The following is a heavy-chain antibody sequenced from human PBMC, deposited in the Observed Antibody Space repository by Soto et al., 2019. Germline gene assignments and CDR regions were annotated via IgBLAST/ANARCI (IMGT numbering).Heavy chain of an antibody. Sequence: GGSLRLSWAASGFTFSSYAMSWVRQAPGKGLEWVANIKQDGSEKYYVDSVKGRFTISRDNAKNSLYLQMNSLRAEDTAVYYCARVGGYKAGGAFDIWGQGTMVTVSS. CDR1: GFTFSSYA. CDR3: ARVGGYKAGGAFDI. CDR2: IKQDGSEK. D-gene: IGHD5-18*01. J-gene: IGHJ3*02. V-gene: IGHV3-7*04.